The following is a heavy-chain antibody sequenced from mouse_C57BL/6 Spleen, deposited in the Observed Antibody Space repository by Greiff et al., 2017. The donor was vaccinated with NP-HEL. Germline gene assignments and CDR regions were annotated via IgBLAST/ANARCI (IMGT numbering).Heavy chain of an antibody. CDR3: ARQGDISYYYGSSSYFDY. CDR1: GFTFSSYG. CDR2: ISSGGSYT. D-gene: IGHD1-1*01. J-gene: IGHJ2*01. Sequence: EVQGVESGGDLVKPGGSLKLSCAASGFTFSSYGMSWVRQTPDKRLEWVATISSGGSYTYYPDSVKGRFTISRDNAKNTLYLQMSSLKSEDTAMYYCARQGDISYYYGSSSYFDYWGQGTTLTVSS. V-gene: IGHV5-6*01.